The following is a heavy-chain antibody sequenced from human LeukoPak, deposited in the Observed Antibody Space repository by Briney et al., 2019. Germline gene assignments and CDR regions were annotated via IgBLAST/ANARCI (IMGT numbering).Heavy chain of an antibody. CDR3: ARAWHSSSWPINWFDP. CDR2: IYHSGST. D-gene: IGHD6-13*01. V-gene: IGHV4-30-2*01. J-gene: IGHJ5*02. CDR1: GGSISSGGYS. Sequence: SETLSLTCAVSGGSISSGGYSWSWIRQPPGKGLEWIGYIYHSGSTYYNPSLKSRVTISVDRSKNQFPLKLSSVTAADTAVYYCARAWHSSSWPINWFDPWGQGTLVTVSS.